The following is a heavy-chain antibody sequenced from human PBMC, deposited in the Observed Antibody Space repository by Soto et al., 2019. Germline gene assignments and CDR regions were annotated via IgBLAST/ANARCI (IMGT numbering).Heavy chain of an antibody. Sequence: GAAVKVSWEASGYTFTSYGISWGRQAPGQGLEWMGWISAYNGNTNYAQKLQGRVTMTTDTSTSTAYMELRSLRSDDTAVYYCARSIRPSMIYDRSAPRHDAFDSRG. D-gene: IGHD3-22*01. CDR1: GYTFTSYG. J-gene: IGHJ3*02. CDR3: ARSIRPSMIYDRSAPRHDAFDS. V-gene: IGHV1-18*01. CDR2: ISAYNGNT.